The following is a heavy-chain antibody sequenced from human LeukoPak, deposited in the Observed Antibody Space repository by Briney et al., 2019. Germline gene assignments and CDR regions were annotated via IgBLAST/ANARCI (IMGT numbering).Heavy chain of an antibody. D-gene: IGHD2-21*02. CDR1: GGSFSGYY. Sequence: TSETLSLTCAVYGGSFSGYYWSWIRQPPGKGLEWIGEMNHSGSTNYNPSLKSRVTISVDTSKNQFSLKLSSVTAADTAVYYCASGGFVVVTASTRLAYYMDVWGKGTTVTVSS. CDR2: MNHSGST. CDR3: ASGGFVVVTASTRLAYYMDV. V-gene: IGHV4-34*01. J-gene: IGHJ6*03.